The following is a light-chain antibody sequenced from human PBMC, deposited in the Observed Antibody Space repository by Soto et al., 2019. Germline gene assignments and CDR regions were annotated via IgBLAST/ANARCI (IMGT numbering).Light chain of an antibody. V-gene: IGLV2-23*01. CDR2: EDT. Sequence: QSALTQPASVSGSPGQSITISCTGTSSDVGCYDLVSWYQQPPGKAPKLMIYEDTKRPSGISTRFSGSKSGNAASLTISGLQAEDEADYYCCSYAGSGTFVFGTGTKVTVL. CDR1: SSDVGCYDL. CDR3: CSYAGSGTFV. J-gene: IGLJ1*01.